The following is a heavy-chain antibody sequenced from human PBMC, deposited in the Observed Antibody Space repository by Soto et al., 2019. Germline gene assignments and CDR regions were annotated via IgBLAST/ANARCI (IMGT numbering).Heavy chain of an antibody. V-gene: IGHV3-23*01. Sequence: GGSLRLSCAASGFTFSSYAMSWVCQAPGKGLEWVSAISGSGGSTYYADSVKGRFTISRDNSKNTLYLQMNSLRAEGTAVYYCAKVTKGNGNPSLYYYSGMDVGAQGPTSTFSS. J-gene: IGHJ6*02. CDR1: GFTFSSYA. CDR3: AKVTKGNGNPSLYYYSGMDV. D-gene: IGHD1-1*01. CDR2: ISGSGGST.